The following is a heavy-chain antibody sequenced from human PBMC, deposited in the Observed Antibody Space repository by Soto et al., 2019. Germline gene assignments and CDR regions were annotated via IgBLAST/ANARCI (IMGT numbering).Heavy chain of an antibody. CDR3: GKVLVGATGHTDSDS. CDR1: GGSIYRSGYY. D-gene: IGHD2-15*01. V-gene: IGHV4-39*01. CDR2: IDYNGVT. Sequence: SETLSLTCTVSGGSIYRSGYYWGWIRQPPGRGLEWIGNIDYNGVTYSNPSLKSRVTISRDTSKNQFSLKLTSVTAADTALYYCGKVLVGATGHTDSDSRGPGTLVTVSS. J-gene: IGHJ4*02.